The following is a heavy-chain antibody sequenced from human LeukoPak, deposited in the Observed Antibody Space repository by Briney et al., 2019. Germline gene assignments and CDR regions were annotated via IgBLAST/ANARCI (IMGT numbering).Heavy chain of an antibody. J-gene: IGHJ4*02. CDR3: ASQRSLWSGYYLLDY. V-gene: IGHV1-8*01. D-gene: IGHD3-3*01. CDR1: GYTFTSYD. CDR2: MNPNSGNT. Sequence: ASVKVSCKASGYTFTSYDINWVRQATGQGLEWMGWMNPNSGNTGYAQKFQGRVTMTRNTSISTAYMELSSLRSENTAVYYCASQRSLWSGYYLLDYWGQGTLVTVSS.